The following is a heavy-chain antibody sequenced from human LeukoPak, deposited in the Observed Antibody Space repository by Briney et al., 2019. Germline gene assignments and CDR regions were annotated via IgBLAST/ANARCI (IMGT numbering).Heavy chain of an antibody. V-gene: IGHV1-2*02. CDR3: ARALSGYYDSSGKASDAFDI. D-gene: IGHD3-22*01. CDR2: INPNSGGT. J-gene: IGHJ3*02. CDR1: GYTFTGYY. Sequence: ASVTVSCKASGYTFTGYYMHWVRQAPGQGLEWMGWINPNSGGTNYAQKFQGRVTMTSDTSISTAYMELSRLRSDDTAVYYCARALSGYYDSSGKASDAFDIWGQGTMVTVSS.